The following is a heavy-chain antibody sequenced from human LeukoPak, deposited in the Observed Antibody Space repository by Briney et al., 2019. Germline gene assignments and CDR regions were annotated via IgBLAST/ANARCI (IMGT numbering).Heavy chain of an antibody. V-gene: IGHV3-30-3*01. D-gene: IGHD2/OR15-2a*01. CDR3: ARDGGIHPYGILYYFDY. CDR1: GFTFSSYA. J-gene: IGHJ4*02. Sequence: GGSLRLSCAASGFTFSSYAMRWVRQAPGKGLEWVAVISNDGSNKYSADSVKGRFTISRDNSKNTLYLQMNSLRAEDTAVYYCARDGGIHPYGILYYFDYWGQGTLVTVSS. CDR2: ISNDGSNK.